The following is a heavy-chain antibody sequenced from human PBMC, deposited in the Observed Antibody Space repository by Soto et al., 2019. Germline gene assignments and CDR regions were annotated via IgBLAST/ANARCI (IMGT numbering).Heavy chain of an antibody. Sequence: GGSLRLSCAASGFAFRAYYMSWIRQAPGKGLEWLSYISESGTTIYYADSVKGRFTISRDNAKNSLYLQMNSLRAEDTAVYYCTRSDYDTSGYTDYWGQGTLVTVSS. CDR2: ISESGTTI. D-gene: IGHD3-22*01. CDR3: TRSDYDTSGYTDY. CDR1: GFAFRAYY. J-gene: IGHJ4*02. V-gene: IGHV3-11*01.